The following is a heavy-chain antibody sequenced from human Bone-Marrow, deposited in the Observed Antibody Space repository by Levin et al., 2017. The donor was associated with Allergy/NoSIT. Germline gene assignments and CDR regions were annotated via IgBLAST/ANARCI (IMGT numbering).Heavy chain of an antibody. D-gene: IGHD1-1*01. CDR3: TKVRYNGNRSDPLEF. V-gene: IGHV3-30*18. Sequence: PGGSLRLSCAASGFSFSNYGMHWVRQAPGKGLEWVAAISYDGNTKYYADSVKGRFTISRDNSKNALYLQMNSLRVEDTALYYCTKVRYNGNRSDPLEFWGQGTMVTVSS. CDR1: GFSFSNYG. J-gene: IGHJ3*01. CDR2: ISYDGNTK.